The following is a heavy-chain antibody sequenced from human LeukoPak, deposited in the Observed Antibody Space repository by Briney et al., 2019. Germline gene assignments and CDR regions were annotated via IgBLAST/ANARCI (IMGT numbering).Heavy chain of an antibody. CDR3: AGDYGDYYFDY. D-gene: IGHD4-17*01. Sequence: SETLSLTCTVSGGSISSSSYYWGWIRQPPGKGLEWIGSIYYSGSTYYNPSLKSQVTISVDTSKNQFSLKLSSVTAADTAVYFCAGDYGDYYFDYWGQGTLVTVSS. CDR2: IYYSGST. J-gene: IGHJ4*02. CDR1: GGSISSSSYY. V-gene: IGHV4-39*07.